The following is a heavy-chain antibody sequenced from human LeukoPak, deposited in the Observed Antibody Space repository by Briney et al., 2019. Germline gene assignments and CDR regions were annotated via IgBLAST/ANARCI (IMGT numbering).Heavy chain of an antibody. CDR1: GFTFSSYA. Sequence: GGSLRLSCAASGFTFSSYAMHWVRQAPGKGLEWVAVISYDGSNKYYADSVKGRFTISRDNSKNTLYLQMNSLRAEDTAVYYCANCGITTGIAAAGTREYYFDYWGQGTLVTVSS. J-gene: IGHJ4*02. V-gene: IGHV3-30-3*01. D-gene: IGHD6-13*01. CDR3: ANCGITTGIAAAGTREYYFDY. CDR2: ISYDGSNK.